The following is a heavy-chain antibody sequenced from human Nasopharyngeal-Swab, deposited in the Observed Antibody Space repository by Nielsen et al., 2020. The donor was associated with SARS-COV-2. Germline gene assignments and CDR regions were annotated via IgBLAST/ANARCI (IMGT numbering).Heavy chain of an antibody. CDR2: ISWNRGSI. Sequence: LKISCAASGFTFDDYAMHWVRQAPGKGLEWVSGISWNRGSICYADSVKGRFTISRDNAKSSLYLQMNSLRAEDTALYYCAKDMSPNTYYYMDVWGKGTTVTVSS. CDR1: GFTFDDYA. CDR3: AKDMSPNTYYYMDV. J-gene: IGHJ6*03. V-gene: IGHV3-9*01.